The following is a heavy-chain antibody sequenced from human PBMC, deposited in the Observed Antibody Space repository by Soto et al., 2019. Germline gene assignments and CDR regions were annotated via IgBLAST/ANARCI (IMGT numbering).Heavy chain of an antibody. CDR1: GFTFSTYV. CDR3: AKVIGATGGANDY. D-gene: IGHD1-26*01. V-gene: IGHV3-23*01. J-gene: IGHJ4*02. CDR2: ITHTGGGT. Sequence: GGSLRLSCAASGFTFSTYVMRWVRQAPGKGLEWVSTITHTGGGTYYADSVKGRFTISRDNSRNMLYLQMDSLRVEDTALYYCAKVIGATGGANDYWGQGTLVTVSS.